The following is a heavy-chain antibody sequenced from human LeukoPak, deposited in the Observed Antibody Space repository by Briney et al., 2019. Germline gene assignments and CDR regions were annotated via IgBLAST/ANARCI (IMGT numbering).Heavy chain of an antibody. D-gene: IGHD3-10*01. Sequence: PGGSLRLSCAASGFIFSNYWMSWVRQAPGKGPEWVGDIKTDGSDEYYVGSVKGRFTISRDNAKNSLYLQMNSLRAEDTAVYYCARDSLIQYGSGSYWGFDYWGQGILVTVSS. CDR3: ARDSLIQYGSGSYWGFDY. J-gene: IGHJ4*02. CDR1: GFIFSNYW. V-gene: IGHV3-7*03. CDR2: IKTDGSDE.